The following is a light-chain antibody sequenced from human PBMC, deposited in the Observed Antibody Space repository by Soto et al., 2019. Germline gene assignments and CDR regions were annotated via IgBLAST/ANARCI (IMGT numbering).Light chain of an antibody. CDR2: RNN. CDR1: SSNIGSNY. V-gene: IGLV1-47*01. CDR3: AAWDDSRAKV. Sequence: QSVLTQPPSASGTPGQRVTISCSGSSSNIGSNYVYWYQQLPGTAPKLLIYRNNQRPSGVPDRFSGSKSGTSASLAISGLRSEDEADYYCAAWDDSRAKVFGGGTKLTVL. J-gene: IGLJ2*01.